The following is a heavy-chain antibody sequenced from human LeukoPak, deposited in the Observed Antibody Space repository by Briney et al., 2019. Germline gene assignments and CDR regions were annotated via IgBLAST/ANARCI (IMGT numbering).Heavy chain of an antibody. D-gene: IGHD3-10*01. V-gene: IGHV4-4*07. Sequence: PSETLSLTCTVSGGSISSYYWSWIRQPAGKGPEWIGRIYTSGSTNYNPSLKSRVTMSVDTSKNQFSLKLSSVTAADTAVYYCARDRFVGTPASFDIWGQGTMVTVSS. CDR3: ARDRFVGTPASFDI. CDR1: GGSISSYY. J-gene: IGHJ3*02. CDR2: IYTSGST.